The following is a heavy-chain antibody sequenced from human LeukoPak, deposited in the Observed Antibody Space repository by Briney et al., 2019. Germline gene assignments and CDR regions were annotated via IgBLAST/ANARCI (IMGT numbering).Heavy chain of an antibody. D-gene: IGHD2-21*02. J-gene: IGHJ4*02. Sequence: PSETLSLTCAVYGGSFSGYYWSWIRQPPGKGLEWIGEINHSGSTNYNPSLKSRVTISVDTSKNQFSLKLSSVTAADTAVYYCARHSRDIVVVTAMGYFDYWGQGTLVTVSS. CDR2: INHSGST. V-gene: IGHV4-34*01. CDR3: ARHSRDIVVVTAMGYFDY. CDR1: GGSFSGYY.